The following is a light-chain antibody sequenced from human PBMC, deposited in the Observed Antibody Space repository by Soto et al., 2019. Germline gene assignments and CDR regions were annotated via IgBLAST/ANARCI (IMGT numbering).Light chain of an antibody. J-gene: IGKJ3*01. CDR1: HSSSGW. Sequence: DIQKARNRSTLCKRVGLGVPRTIMASHSSSGWLAWYQQKPGKAPNLLIYDVSSLESGVPSSFSGILFGTQLTLSISGLQSQDFSTYDFQQYNTCPWSFGRGTKVDIK. CDR2: DVS. V-gene: IGKV1-5*01. CDR3: QQYNTCPWS.